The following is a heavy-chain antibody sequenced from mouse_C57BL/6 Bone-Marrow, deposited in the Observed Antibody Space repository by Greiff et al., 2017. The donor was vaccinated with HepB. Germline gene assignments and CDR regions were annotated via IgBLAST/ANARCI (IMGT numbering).Heavy chain of an antibody. V-gene: IGHV1-69*01. D-gene: IGHD1-1*01. J-gene: IGHJ2*01. CDR1: GYTFTSYW. CDR3: ARVPTVVADY. Sequence: QVQLQQPGAELVMPGASVKLSCKASGYTFTSYWMHWVKQRPGQGLEWIGEIDPSDSYTNYNQKFKGKSTLTVDKSSSTAYMQLSSLTSEDSAVYYCARVPTVVADYWGQGTTLTVSS. CDR2: IDPSDSYT.